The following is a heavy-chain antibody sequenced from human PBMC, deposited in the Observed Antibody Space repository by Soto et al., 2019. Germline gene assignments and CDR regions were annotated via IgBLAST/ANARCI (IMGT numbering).Heavy chain of an antibody. D-gene: IGHD4-17*01. V-gene: IGHV3-33*01. CDR1: GFIFSGYG. J-gene: IGHJ4*02. CDR3: VRAAYGDYHFDH. Sequence: PGGSLRLSCAASGFIFSGYGMHWVRQSPGKGLEWVAIIWYDGSNVFYADSVQGRFTVSRDNSNNTLYLQMNSLRVEDTALYYCVRAAYGDYHFDHWGQGTLVTVSS. CDR2: IWYDGSNV.